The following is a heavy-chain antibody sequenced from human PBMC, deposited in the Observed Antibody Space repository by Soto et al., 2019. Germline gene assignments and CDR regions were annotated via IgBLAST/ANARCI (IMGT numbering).Heavy chain of an antibody. Sequence: GGSLRLSCAASGFTFSSYWMGWVRQAPGKGLEWVANIKQDGSEKYYVDSVKGRFTISRDNAKNSLYLQMNSLRAEDTAVYYCARAPLPYYDFWSGYLYYYYGMDVWGQGTTVTVSS. D-gene: IGHD3-3*01. CDR1: GFTFSSYW. CDR3: ARAPLPYYDFWSGYLYYYYGMDV. CDR2: IKQDGSEK. J-gene: IGHJ6*02. V-gene: IGHV3-7*01.